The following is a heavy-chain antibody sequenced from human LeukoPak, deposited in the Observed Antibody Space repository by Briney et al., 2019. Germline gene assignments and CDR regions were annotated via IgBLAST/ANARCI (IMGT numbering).Heavy chain of an antibody. J-gene: IGHJ5*02. CDR1: GYTFTGYY. CDR3: ARDPRSRAWELLTHPNPFDP. D-gene: IGHD1-26*01. CDR2: INPNSGNT. Sequence: VASVKVSCKASGYTFTGYYMHWVRQAPGQGLEGMGWINPNSGNTNYAQKLQGRVTMTTDTSTSTAYMELRSLRSDDTAVYYCARDPRSRAWELLTHPNPFDPWGQGTLVTVSS. V-gene: IGHV1-18*04.